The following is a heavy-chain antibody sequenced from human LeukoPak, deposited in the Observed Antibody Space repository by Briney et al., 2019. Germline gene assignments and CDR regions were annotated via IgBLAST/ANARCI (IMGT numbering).Heavy chain of an antibody. D-gene: IGHD5-18*01. J-gene: IGHJ4*02. CDR3: AKDQFSDTAMVKDY. V-gene: IGHV3-23*01. Sequence: GGSLRLSCAASGFTFSSYAMSWVRQAPGKGLEWVSAISGSGGSTYYADSVKGRFTISRDNSMNTLYLQMNSLRAEDTAVYYCAKDQFSDTAMVKDYWGQGTLVTVSS. CDR1: GFTFSSYA. CDR2: ISGSGGST.